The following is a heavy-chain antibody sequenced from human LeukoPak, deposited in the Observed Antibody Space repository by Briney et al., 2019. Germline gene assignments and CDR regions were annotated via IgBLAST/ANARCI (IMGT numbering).Heavy chain of an antibody. V-gene: IGHV3-7*03. J-gene: IGHJ4*02. CDR1: GFTVSSSY. D-gene: IGHD2-15*01. Sequence: PGGSLRLSCAASGFTVSSSYMSWVRQAPGKGLEWVANIKHDGSEQYYVDSVKGRFTISRDNAKNSLYLQMSSLRAEDTAVYYCASHSPAGRFCSGGSCYQLPDYWGQGTLVTVSS. CDR2: IKHDGSEQ. CDR3: ASHSPAGRFCSGGSCYQLPDY.